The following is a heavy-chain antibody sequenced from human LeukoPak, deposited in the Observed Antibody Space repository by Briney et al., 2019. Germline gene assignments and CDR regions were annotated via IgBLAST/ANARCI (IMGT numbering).Heavy chain of an antibody. V-gene: IGHV4-39*07. D-gene: IGHD5-18*01. CDR3: ARVGEVYSYEGAEYFQH. Sequence: SETLSLTCTVSGGSISSSSYYWGWIRQPPGKGLEWIGSIYHSGSTYYNPSLKSRVTISVDTSKNQFSLKLSSVTAADTAVYYCARVGEVYSYEGAEYFQHWGQGTLVTVSS. CDR1: GGSISSSSYY. J-gene: IGHJ1*01. CDR2: IYHSGST.